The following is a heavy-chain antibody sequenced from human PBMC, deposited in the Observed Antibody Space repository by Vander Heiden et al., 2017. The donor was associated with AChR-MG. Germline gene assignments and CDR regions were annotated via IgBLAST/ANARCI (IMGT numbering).Heavy chain of an antibody. D-gene: IGHD3-10*01. V-gene: IGHV3-23*01. CDR1: GFTFSSYA. J-gene: IGHJ4*02. Sequence: EVQLLESGGGLVQPGGSLRLSCAASGFTFSSYAMGWVRQAPGKGLEWVSAISGSGGSTYYADAVKGRFTISRDNSKNTLYLQMNSLRAEDTAVYYCAKKNPAMGYYGSDWGQGTLVTVSS. CDR2: ISGSGGST. CDR3: AKKNPAMGYYGSD.